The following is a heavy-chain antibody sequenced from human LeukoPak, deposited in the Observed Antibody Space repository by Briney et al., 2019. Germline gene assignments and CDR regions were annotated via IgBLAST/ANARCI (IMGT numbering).Heavy chain of an antibody. D-gene: IGHD3-16*02. J-gene: IGHJ3*02. V-gene: IGHV4-4*07. Sequence: PSETLSLTCTVSGGSISSYYWSWIRQPAGKGLEWIGRIYTSGSTNYNPSLKSRVTMSLDTSKNQFSLKLSSVTAADTAVYYCARGLGITFGGVIAATDAFDIWGQGTMVTVSS. CDR2: IYTSGST. CDR1: GGSISSYY. CDR3: ARGLGITFGGVIAATDAFDI.